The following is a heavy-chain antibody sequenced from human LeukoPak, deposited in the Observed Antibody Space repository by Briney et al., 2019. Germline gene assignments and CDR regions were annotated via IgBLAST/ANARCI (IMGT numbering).Heavy chain of an antibody. Sequence: SCKASGYTFTGYYMHWVRQAPGKGLESVAIIADDGSNKFYADSVKGRFTISRDNSKNTLYLQLSSLRDEGTAMYYCARGLSGGWFDYYYYMDVWGKGTTVTVSS. CDR2: IADDGSNK. V-gene: IGHV3-30*03. D-gene: IGHD2-15*01. J-gene: IGHJ6*03. CDR1: GYTFTGYY. CDR3: ARGLSGGWFDYYYYMDV.